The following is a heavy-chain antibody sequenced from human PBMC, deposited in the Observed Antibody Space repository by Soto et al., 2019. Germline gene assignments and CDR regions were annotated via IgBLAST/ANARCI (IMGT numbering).Heavy chain of an antibody. CDR1: GVSISSVSISSNY. V-gene: IGHV4-31*03. J-gene: IGHJ3*02. CDR3: ARSYSGYINDAFII. CDR2: IYYSGTT. Sequence: SETLSLTCTVSGVSISSVSISSNYWSWIRQPPGKGLEWIGYIYYSGTTYYNPSLRSRVVISLDKSKNQFSLNLSSVTAADTAVYFCARSYSGYINDAFIIWGQGTLVTV. D-gene: IGHD5-12*01.